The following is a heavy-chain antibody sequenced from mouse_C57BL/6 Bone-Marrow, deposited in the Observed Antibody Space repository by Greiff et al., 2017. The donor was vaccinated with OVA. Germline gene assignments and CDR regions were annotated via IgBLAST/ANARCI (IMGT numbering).Heavy chain of an antibody. Sequence: QVQLQQSGAELVKPGASVKLSCKASGYTFTSYWMHWVKQRPGQGLEWIGMIHPNSGSTNYNEKFKSKATLTVDKSSSTAYMQLSSLTSEDSSVYYCARSHRDGYYYFDYWGQGTTLTVSS. V-gene: IGHV1-64*01. D-gene: IGHD2-3*01. CDR3: ARSHRDGYYYFDY. CDR2: IHPNSGST. CDR1: GYTFTSYW. J-gene: IGHJ2*01.